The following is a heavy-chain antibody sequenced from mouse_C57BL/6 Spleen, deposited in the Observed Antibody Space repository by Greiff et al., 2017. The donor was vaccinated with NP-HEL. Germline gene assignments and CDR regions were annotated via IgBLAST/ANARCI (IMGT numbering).Heavy chain of an antibody. CDR2: IDPETGGT. CDR1: GYTFTDYE. Sequence: QVQLKESGAELVRPGASVTLSCKASGYTFTDYEMHWVKQTPVHGLEWIGAIDPETGGTAYNQKFKGKAILTADKSSSTAYMELRSLTSEDSAVYYCTRREYGWGNSNYAHWYFDVWGTGTTVTVSS. CDR3: TRREYGWGNSNYAHWYFDV. V-gene: IGHV1-15*01. D-gene: IGHD2-5*01. J-gene: IGHJ1*03.